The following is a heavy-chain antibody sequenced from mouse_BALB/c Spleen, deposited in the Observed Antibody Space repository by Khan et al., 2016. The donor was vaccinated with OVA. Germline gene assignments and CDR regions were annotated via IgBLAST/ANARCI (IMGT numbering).Heavy chain of an antibody. Sequence: EVQLQESGPSLVKPSQTLSLTCSVTGDSITSGYWSWIRKFPGNKLEYMGYMIYTGYTYYNPSPKRRLAITRHTSKNQYYLHLNSVNTEDTATYYCARSTYRYAFAYWGQGTLVTVSA. D-gene: IGHD2-14*01. CDR1: GDSITSGY. CDR2: MIYTGYT. J-gene: IGHJ3*01. V-gene: IGHV3-8*02. CDR3: ARSTYRYAFAY.